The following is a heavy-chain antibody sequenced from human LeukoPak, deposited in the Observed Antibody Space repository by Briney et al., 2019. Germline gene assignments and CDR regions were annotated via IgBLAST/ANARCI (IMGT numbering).Heavy chain of an antibody. CDR3: VRGRTSGSSWPFDY. CDR1: GFTFNDYY. Sequence: GGSLRLSCATSGFTFNDYYMSWIRQAPGKGLEWISYIGSSGGSINYADSVKGRFTISRDNAKNSLSLQMNSLRAEDTAVYYCVRGRTSGSSWPFDYWGQGTLVTVSS. D-gene: IGHD6-13*01. V-gene: IGHV3-11*04. CDR2: IGSSGGSI. J-gene: IGHJ4*02.